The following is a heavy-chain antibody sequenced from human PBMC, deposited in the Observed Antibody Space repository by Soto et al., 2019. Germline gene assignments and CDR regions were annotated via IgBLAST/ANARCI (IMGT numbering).Heavy chain of an antibody. Sequence: ASVKVSCKASGYTFTYYAMHWVRQAPGQGLEWMGWINGGNGNTKYSQKFQGRVTITRDTSASTAYMELSSLRSEDTAVYYCAREQDFSLGGYWGQGTLVTVSS. CDR3: AREQDFSLGGY. V-gene: IGHV1-3*01. CDR2: INGGNGNT. J-gene: IGHJ4*02. CDR1: GYTFTYYA. D-gene: IGHD3-16*01.